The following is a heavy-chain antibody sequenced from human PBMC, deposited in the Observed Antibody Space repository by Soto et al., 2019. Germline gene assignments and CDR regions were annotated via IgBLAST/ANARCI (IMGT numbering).Heavy chain of an antibody. CDR2: IYYSGST. Sequence: SETLSLTCTVSGGSICSYHWSWIRQPPGKGLEWIGYIYYSGSTNYNPSLKSRVTISVDTSKNQFSLKLSSVTAADTAVYYCAREGAGSSSSSSYYYGMDVWGQGTTVTVSS. J-gene: IGHJ6*02. V-gene: IGHV4-59*01. CDR3: AREGAGSSSSSSYYYGMDV. D-gene: IGHD6-6*01. CDR1: GGSICSYH.